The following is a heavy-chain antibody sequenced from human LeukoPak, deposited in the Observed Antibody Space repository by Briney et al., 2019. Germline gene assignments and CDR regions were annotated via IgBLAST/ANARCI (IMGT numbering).Heavy chain of an antibody. CDR3: ARGVKRYSSGWYAYYFDY. CDR1: GYTFTSYD. V-gene: IGHV1-8*01. Sequence: ASVKVSSKASGYTFTSYDINWVRQATGQGLEWMGWMNPNSGNTGYAQKFQGRVTMTRNTSISTAYMELSSLRSEDTAVYYCARGVKRYSSGWYAYYFDYWGQGTLVTVSS. J-gene: IGHJ4*02. CDR2: MNPNSGNT. D-gene: IGHD6-19*01.